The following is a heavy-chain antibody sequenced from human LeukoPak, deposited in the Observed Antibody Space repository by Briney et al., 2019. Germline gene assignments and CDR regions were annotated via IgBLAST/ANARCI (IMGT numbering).Heavy chain of an antibody. J-gene: IGHJ4*02. CDR1: GFTFSSYG. Sequence: PGGSLRLSCAASGFTFSSYGMHWGRRAPGKGLEWVAFIRYDGSNKYYADSVKGRFTISRDNSKNTLYLQMNSLRAEDTAVYYCAKDSSMVRGVHNRFDYWGQGTLVTVSS. V-gene: IGHV3-30*02. CDR2: IRYDGSNK. D-gene: IGHD3-10*01. CDR3: AKDSSMVRGVHNRFDY.